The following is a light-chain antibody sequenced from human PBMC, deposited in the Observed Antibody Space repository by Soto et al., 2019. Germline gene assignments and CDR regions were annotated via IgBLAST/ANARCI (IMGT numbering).Light chain of an antibody. CDR1: SSDVGSYNL. V-gene: IGLV2-23*02. Sequence: QSALTQPASVSGSPGQSITISCTGTSSDVGSYNLVSWYQQHPGKAPKLMIYEVTERPSGVSIRFSGSKSGNTASLTISGLQAEDEADYYCCSYAGSYTLVVFGTGTKLTVL. J-gene: IGLJ1*01. CDR2: EVT. CDR3: CSYAGSYTLVV.